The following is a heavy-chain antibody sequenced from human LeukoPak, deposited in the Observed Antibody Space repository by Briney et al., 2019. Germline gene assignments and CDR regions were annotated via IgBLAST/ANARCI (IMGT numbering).Heavy chain of an antibody. CDR2: ISPTGSTT. Sequence: PGGSLRPSCAASGFTFSSYSMNWVRQAPGKGLVWVSRISPTGSTTSYADSVKGRFTVSRDNAKNTLYLQVNNLRAEDTAVYYCARGPSSNWSGLDFWGQGTLLTVSS. V-gene: IGHV3-74*01. J-gene: IGHJ4*02. CDR1: GFTFSSYS. CDR3: ARGPSSNWSGLDF. D-gene: IGHD6-13*01.